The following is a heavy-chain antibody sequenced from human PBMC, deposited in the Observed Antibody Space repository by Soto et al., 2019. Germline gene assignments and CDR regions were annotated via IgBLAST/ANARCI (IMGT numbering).Heavy chain of an antibody. D-gene: IGHD5-12*01. V-gene: IGHV3-48*02. CDR3: ARDGGCRDGYTVGCNWFDP. CDR1: GFTFSLYS. Sequence: EVQLVESGGGLVQPGGSLRLSCAASGFTFSLYSMSWVRQAPGKGLEWVSYISRSSTGIHYADSVKGRFTISRDDATNSMHLQMNSLRDGDTAVYYCARDGGCRDGYTVGCNWFDPWGQGTLVTVSS. CDR2: ISRSSTGI. J-gene: IGHJ5*02.